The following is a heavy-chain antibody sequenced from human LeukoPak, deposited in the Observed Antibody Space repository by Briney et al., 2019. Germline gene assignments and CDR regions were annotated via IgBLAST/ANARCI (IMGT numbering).Heavy chain of an antibody. V-gene: IGHV5-51*01. D-gene: IGHD2-15*01. CDR3: ARQGHIVGGGWFDP. CDR1: GYSFSSYW. J-gene: IGHJ5*02. Sequence: GESLKTSCQGSGYSFSSYWIGWVRQMPGKAPEWMGVIYPGDSDTRYRPPFQGQVTMSADKSTNTAYLQWRSLRASDSAMYYCARQGHIVGGGWFDPWGQGTLVTVSS. CDR2: IYPGDSDT.